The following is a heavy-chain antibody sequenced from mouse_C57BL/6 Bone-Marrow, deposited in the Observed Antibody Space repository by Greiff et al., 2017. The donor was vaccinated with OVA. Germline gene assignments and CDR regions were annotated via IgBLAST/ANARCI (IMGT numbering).Heavy chain of an antibody. CDR1: GFTFSSYA. V-gene: IGHV5-4*01. J-gene: IGHJ1*03. Sequence: EVQLQQSGGGLVKPGGSLKLSCAASGFTFSSYAMSWVRQTPEKRLEWVATISDGGSYTYYPDNVKGRFTISRDKAKNNLYLQMSHLKSEDTAMDYCAREMITTWYFDVWGTGTTVTVSS. CDR3: AREMITTWYFDV. D-gene: IGHD2-4*01. CDR2: ISDGGSYT.